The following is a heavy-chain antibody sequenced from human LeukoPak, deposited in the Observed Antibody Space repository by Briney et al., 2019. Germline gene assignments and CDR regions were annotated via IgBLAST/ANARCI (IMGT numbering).Heavy chain of an antibody. CDR1: GGSFSGYY. Sequence: PSETLSLTCAVYGGSFSGYYWSWIRQPSGKGLEWIGEINHSGSTNYNPSLKSRVTISVDTSKNQFSLKLSSVTAADTAVYYCARGAAGDIVVVPAAIYFDYWGQGTLVTVSS. D-gene: IGHD2-2*02. CDR3: ARGAAGDIVVVPAAIYFDY. CDR2: INHSGST. J-gene: IGHJ4*02. V-gene: IGHV4-34*01.